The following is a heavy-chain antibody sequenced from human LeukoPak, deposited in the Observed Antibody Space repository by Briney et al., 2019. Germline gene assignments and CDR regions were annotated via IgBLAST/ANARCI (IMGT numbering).Heavy chain of an antibody. Sequence: GESLKISCKGSGYSFTSYWIGWVRQMPGKGLEWMGIIYPGDSDTRYSPSFQGQVTISADKSISTAYLQWSSLKASDTAMYYCARQPITMVRGVEDAFDIWGQGTIVTVSS. D-gene: IGHD3-10*01. CDR1: GYSFTSYW. CDR2: IYPGDSDT. CDR3: ARQPITMVRGVEDAFDI. J-gene: IGHJ3*02. V-gene: IGHV5-51*01.